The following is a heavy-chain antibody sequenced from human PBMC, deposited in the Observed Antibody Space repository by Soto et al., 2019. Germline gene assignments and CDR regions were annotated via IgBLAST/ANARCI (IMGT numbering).Heavy chain of an antibody. CDR2: INPNSGDT. Sequence: ASVKVSCKASGYTFTGYYVHWVRQAPGQGLEWMGWINPNSGDTYLAQRFQGRVTMNRDTSIETAYMELRGLTSDDTAEYYCAKGGAIVAAGTRVYLYNAMDVWGQGTTVTVSS. D-gene: IGHD1-26*01. CDR1: GYTFTGYY. V-gene: IGHV1-2*02. CDR3: AKGGAIVAAGTRVYLYNAMDV. J-gene: IGHJ6*02.